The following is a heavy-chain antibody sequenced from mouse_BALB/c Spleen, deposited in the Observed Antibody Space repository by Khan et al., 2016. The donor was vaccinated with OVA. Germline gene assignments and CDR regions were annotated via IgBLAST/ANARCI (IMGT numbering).Heavy chain of an antibody. D-gene: IGHD3-2*02. Sequence: QVQLKQSGPELVKPGASVKMSCKASGYTFTDFLISWVKQRKGQGLEWIGEIYPGSGYTYYNEKLKGKATLTSDKSYNTAYMQLSNLTSEDSAVYFCARAGYGGFAFWGQGTLVTVSA. J-gene: IGHJ3*01. V-gene: IGHV1-77*01. CDR1: GYTFTDFL. CDR3: ARAGYGGFAF. CDR2: IYPGSGYT.